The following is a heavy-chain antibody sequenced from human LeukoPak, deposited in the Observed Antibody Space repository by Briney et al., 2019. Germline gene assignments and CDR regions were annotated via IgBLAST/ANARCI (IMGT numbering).Heavy chain of an antibody. Sequence: PEGSLRLSCAASEFSVGSNYMTWVRQAPGKGLEWVAFIRYDGSSKYYVDSVKGRFTISRDNSKNTLYLQMNSLRAEDTAVYFCAKGSGWEASYFYYYMDVWGKGTTVTISS. V-gene: IGHV3-30*02. J-gene: IGHJ6*03. CDR1: EFSVGSNY. CDR3: AKGSGWEASYFYYYMDV. D-gene: IGHD1-26*01. CDR2: IRYDGSSK.